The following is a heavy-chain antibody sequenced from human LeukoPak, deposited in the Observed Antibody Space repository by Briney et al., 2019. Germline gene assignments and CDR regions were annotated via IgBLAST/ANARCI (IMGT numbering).Heavy chain of an antibody. CDR2: IYPGDSDT. CDR1: GYSFTSYW. CDR3: ARDGSGYDSHYYYYGMDV. D-gene: IGHD5-12*01. V-gene: IGHV5-51*01. Sequence: GASLKISCKGSGYSFTSYWIGWVRPMPGKGLEWMGIIYPGDSDTRYSPSFQGQVTISADKSISTAYLQWSSLKASDTAMYYCARDGSGYDSHYYYYGMDVWGQGTTVTVSS. J-gene: IGHJ6*02.